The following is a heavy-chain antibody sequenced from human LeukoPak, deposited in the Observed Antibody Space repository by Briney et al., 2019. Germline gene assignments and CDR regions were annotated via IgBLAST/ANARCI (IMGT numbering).Heavy chain of an antibody. J-gene: IGHJ4*02. CDR3: TSARVGPFDY. Sequence: EASVKVSCKASGYSFTSYDINWVRQATGQGLEWMGWVSPNSGNTGYPQKFQGRVTMTRNTSISTAYMEVSSLRYEDTAVYYCTSARVGPFDYWGQGTLVTVSS. CDR1: GYSFTSYD. CDR2: VSPNSGNT. D-gene: IGHD3-10*01. V-gene: IGHV1-8*01.